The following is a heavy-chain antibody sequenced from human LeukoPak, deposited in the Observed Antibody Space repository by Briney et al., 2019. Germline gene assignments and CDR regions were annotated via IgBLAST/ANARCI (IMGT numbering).Heavy chain of an antibody. CDR3: ARRSGGYFDY. D-gene: IGHD1-26*01. Sequence: SQTLSLTCTVSGGSISSGGYYWSWIRQPPGKGLEWIGYIYHSGSTYYNPSLKSRVTISVDRSKNQFSLKLSSVTAADTAVYYCARRSGGYFDYWGQGALVTVSS. V-gene: IGHV4-30-2*01. J-gene: IGHJ4*02. CDR1: GGSISSGGYY. CDR2: IYHSGST.